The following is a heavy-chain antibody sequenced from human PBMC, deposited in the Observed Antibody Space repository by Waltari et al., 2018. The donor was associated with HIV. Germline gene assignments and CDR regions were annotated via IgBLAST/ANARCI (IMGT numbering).Heavy chain of an antibody. CDR2: IYYSGRT. CDR3: TSGGVGSTEDFYYGMDV. D-gene: IGHD3-16*01. Sequence: QLHLQQSGPGLVNPSETLSLSCTVSGGSISRRNYYWGWIRQPPGMGLEWIGSIYYSGRTDYNPSRTSRVTVSVDTSRNQFSLKLYSVTAADTAVYYCTSGGVGSTEDFYYGMDVWGQGTTVTVSS. V-gene: IGHV4-39*01. CDR1: GGSISRRNYY. J-gene: IGHJ6*02.